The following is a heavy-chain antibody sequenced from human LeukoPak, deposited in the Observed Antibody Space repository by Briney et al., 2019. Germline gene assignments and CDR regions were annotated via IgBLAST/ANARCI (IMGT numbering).Heavy chain of an antibody. CDR1: GYTFTSYG. Sequence: ASVKVSCKASGYTFTSYGISWVRQAPGQGLEWMGWISTYNGDTNYAQKLQGRVTMTTDTSASTAYMELRSLRSDDTAVYYCAREGLGELTLDYWGQGTLVTVSS. J-gene: IGHJ4*02. D-gene: IGHD3-16*01. CDR2: ISTYNGDT. V-gene: IGHV1-18*01. CDR3: AREGLGELTLDY.